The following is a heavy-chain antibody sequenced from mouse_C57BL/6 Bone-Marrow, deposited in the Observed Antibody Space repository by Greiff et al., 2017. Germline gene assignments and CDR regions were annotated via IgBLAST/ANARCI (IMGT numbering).Heavy chain of an antibody. CDR2: ISSGSSTI. CDR3: ARNDYDTDY. D-gene: IGHD2-4*01. CDR1: GFTFSDYG. V-gene: IGHV5-17*01. Sequence: EVKLMESGGGLVKPGGSLKLSCAASGFTFSDYGMHWVRQAPEKGLEWVAYISSGSSTIYYADTVKGRFTISRDNAKNTLFLQMTRLRSEDTAMYYCARNDYDTDYWGQGTTLTVSS. J-gene: IGHJ2*01.